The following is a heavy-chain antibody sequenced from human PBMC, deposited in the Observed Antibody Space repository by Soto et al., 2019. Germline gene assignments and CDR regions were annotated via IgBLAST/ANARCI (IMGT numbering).Heavy chain of an antibody. J-gene: IGHJ3*02. D-gene: IGHD3-16*01. CDR1: GFTFSNYW. Sequence: EVQLVESGGGLVQAGGSLRLSCAASGFTFSNYWMHWVRQAPGKGLVWVSRLNSDGSTINYADSVKGRFTISRDKAKNTLYLQMNSLKTEDTAVYYCARGGGTHLLSLFYNWGQGTMVTVSS. V-gene: IGHV3-74*01. CDR3: ARGGGTHLLSLFYN. CDR2: LNSDGSTI.